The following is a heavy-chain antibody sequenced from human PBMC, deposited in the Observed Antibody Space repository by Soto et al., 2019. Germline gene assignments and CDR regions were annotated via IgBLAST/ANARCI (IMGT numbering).Heavy chain of an antibody. Sequence: EVQLVESGGGLVQPGGSLRLSCAASGFTFTNYWMHWVRQAPGKGLVWVSRINSDGSSTSYADSVKGRFTISRDNAKNTLFLQMNSQRAEDTAVFYCARFQGSGDYLDYCGQGTLVPVSS. CDR1: GFTFTNYW. D-gene: IGHD4-17*01. CDR2: INSDGSST. V-gene: IGHV3-74*01. J-gene: IGHJ4*02. CDR3: ARFQGSGDYLDY.